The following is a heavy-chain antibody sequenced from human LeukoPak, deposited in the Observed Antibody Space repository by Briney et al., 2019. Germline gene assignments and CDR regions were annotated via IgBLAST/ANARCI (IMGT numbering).Heavy chain of an antibody. J-gene: IGHJ4*02. CDR1: GFTFSNYG. Sequence: GGSLRLSCAASGFTFSNYGMHWVRQAPGKGLEWVAVISYDGNYKYYADSVKGRFTISRDSFKNILYLQMNSLRAEDTAVYYCARNAFSSSSFWVDYWGQGTLVTVSS. D-gene: IGHD6-6*01. CDR2: ISYDGNYK. CDR3: ARNAFSSSSFWVDY. V-gene: IGHV3-30*03.